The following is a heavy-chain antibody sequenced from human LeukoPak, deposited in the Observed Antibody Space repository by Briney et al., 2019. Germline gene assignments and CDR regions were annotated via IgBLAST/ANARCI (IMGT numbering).Heavy chain of an antibody. V-gene: IGHV3-30*18. J-gene: IGHJ6*02. Sequence: GGSLRLSCAASGFTFSSYGMHWVRQAPGKGLEWVAVISYDGSNKYYADSAKGRFTISRDNSKNTLYLQMNSLRAEDTAVYYCAKDRSGYYDFWSGYYGTYGMDVWGQGTTVTVSS. CDR2: ISYDGSNK. CDR1: GFTFSSYG. D-gene: IGHD3-3*01. CDR3: AKDRSGYYDFWSGYYGTYGMDV.